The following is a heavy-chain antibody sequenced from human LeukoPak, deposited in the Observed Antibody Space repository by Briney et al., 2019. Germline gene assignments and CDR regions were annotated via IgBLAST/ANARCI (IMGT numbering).Heavy chain of an antibody. V-gene: IGHV3-30*03. CDR3: ARELSQIVWGGLDY. D-gene: IGHD2-21*01. J-gene: IGHJ4*02. Sequence: GGSLRLSCAASGLIFSNYALSWVRQAPGKGLEWVAVIQNDASTRNYVDSVKGRFTISRDNSENTVFLQMDSLRVEDTAVYYCARELSQIVWGGLDYGGQGTLVSVSS. CDR1: GLIFSNYA. CDR2: IQNDASTR.